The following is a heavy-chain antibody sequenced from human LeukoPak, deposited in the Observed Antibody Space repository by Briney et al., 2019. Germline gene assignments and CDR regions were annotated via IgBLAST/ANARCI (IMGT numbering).Heavy chain of an antibody. CDR3: ARRLTQYDCFDP. D-gene: IGHD2-2*01. V-gene: IGHV6-1*01. CDR2: IYYRSTWYN. J-gene: IGHJ5*02. CDR1: GDSVSSNCVT. Sequence: SQTLSLTCAISGDSVSSNCVTWNWIRQSPSRGLEWLGRIYYRSTWYNDYAVSVRGRITVNPDTSKNQFSLHLNSVTPEDTAVYYCARRLTQYDCFDPWGQGILVTVSS.